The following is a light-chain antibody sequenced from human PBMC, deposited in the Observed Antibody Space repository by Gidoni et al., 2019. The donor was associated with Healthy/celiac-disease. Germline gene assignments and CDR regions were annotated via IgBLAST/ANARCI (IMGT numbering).Light chain of an antibody. V-gene: IGKV1-27*01. CDR1: QGISNY. J-gene: IGKJ4*01. CDR3: QKYNNAPLT. Sequence: DIQMTQSPSPLSVSVGDRVTITRRPSQGISNYLAWYQQKPGKVPKLMIYAASTLQSGVPSRFSGSGSREDFTLTISRLQPEDVATYYCQKYNNAPLTFGGGTKVEIK. CDR2: AAS.